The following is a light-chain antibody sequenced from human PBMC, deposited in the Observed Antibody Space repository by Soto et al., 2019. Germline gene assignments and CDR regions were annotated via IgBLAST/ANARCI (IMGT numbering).Light chain of an antibody. CDR1: SSNIGNNY. CDR2: ENN. Sequence: QSVLTQPPSVSAAPGQKVTISCSGSSSNIGNNYISWYQQLPGTAPKLLIYENNKRPSGIPDRFSGANSGTSATLGITGLQTWDEADYYCGTWDSSLSAGDVFGTGTKLTVL. J-gene: IGLJ1*01. V-gene: IGLV1-51*02. CDR3: GTWDSSLSAGDV.